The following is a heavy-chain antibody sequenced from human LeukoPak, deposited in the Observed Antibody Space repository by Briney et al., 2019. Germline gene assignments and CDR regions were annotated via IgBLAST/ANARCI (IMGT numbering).Heavy chain of an antibody. D-gene: IGHD6-6*01. CDR1: GYTFTGYY. Sequence: ASVKVSCKASGYTFTGYYMHWVRQAPGQGLEWMGWINPNSGGTNYAQKFKGRVTMTRDTSISTAYMELSRLRSDDTAVYYCASWGDQQLGGSYFDYWGQGTLVTVSS. CDR3: ASWGDQQLGGSYFDY. V-gene: IGHV1-2*02. CDR2: INPNSGGT. J-gene: IGHJ4*02.